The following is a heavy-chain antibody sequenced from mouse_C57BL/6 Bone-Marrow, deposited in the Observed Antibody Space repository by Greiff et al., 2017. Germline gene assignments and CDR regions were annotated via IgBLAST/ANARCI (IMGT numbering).Heavy chain of an antibody. D-gene: IGHD1-1*01. CDR3: ARLTTVVSFDY. Sequence: QVQLQQPGAELVKPGASVKLSCKASGYTFTSYWMHWVKQRPGQGLEWIGMIHPNSGSTNYNEKFKSKATLTVDKSSSTAYMPLSSLTSEDSAVYYCARLTTVVSFDYWGHGTTLTVSS. CDR2: IHPNSGST. J-gene: IGHJ2*01. V-gene: IGHV1-64*01. CDR1: GYTFTSYW.